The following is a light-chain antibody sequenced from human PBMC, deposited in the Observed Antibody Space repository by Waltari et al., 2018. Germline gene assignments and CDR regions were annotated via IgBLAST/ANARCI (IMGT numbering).Light chain of an antibody. Sequence: DIVMTQSPATLSVSPGERATLSCRASQSIGSNLAWYQHKPGQAPRFLIYGASSLQSGVPSRFSGRGSGTDFTLTITSLQPEDFATYYCQQGHSTPRTFGQGTKVEIK. CDR1: QSIGSN. V-gene: IGKV3-15*01. J-gene: IGKJ1*01. CDR2: GAS. CDR3: QQGHSTPRT.